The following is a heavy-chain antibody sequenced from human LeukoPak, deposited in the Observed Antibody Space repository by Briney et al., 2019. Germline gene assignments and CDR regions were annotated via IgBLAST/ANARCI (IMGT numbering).Heavy chain of an antibody. V-gene: IGHV3-21*01. CDR2: ISSSSSYI. CDR1: GFTFSSHW. Sequence: GGSLRLSCTVGGFTFSSHWMSWDRQAPGKGLEWVSSISSSSSYIHYADSVKGRFTISRDNAKNSLYLQMNSLRAEDTAVYYCASSGYDPYGMDVWGQGTTVTVSS. D-gene: IGHD5-12*01. CDR3: ASSGYDPYGMDV. J-gene: IGHJ6*02.